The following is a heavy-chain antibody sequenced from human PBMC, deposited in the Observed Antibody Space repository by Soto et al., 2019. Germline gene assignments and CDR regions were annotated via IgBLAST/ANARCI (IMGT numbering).Heavy chain of an antibody. D-gene: IGHD6-13*01. J-gene: IGHJ5*02. CDR1: GGSISSYY. CDR2: IYYSGST. V-gene: IGHV4-59*08. Sequence: SETLSLTCTVSGGSISSYYWSWIRQPPGKGLEWIGYIYYSGSTNYNPSLKSRVTISVDTSKNQFPLKLSSVTAADTAVYYCARRSIAAAGVGWFDPRGQGTLVTVSS. CDR3: ARRSIAAAGVGWFDP.